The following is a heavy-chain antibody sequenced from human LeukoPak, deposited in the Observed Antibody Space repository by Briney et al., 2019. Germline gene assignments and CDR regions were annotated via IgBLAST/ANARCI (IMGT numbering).Heavy chain of an antibody. D-gene: IGHD3-22*01. CDR1: GFTFSDYY. Sequence: GGSLRLSCAASGFTFSDYYMSWIRQAPGKGLEWVSYISSSGSTIYYADSVKGRFTISRDNAKNSLYLQMSSLRAEDTAVYYCARESYYYDSSGAFDYWGQGTLVTVSS. CDR2: ISSSGSTI. V-gene: IGHV3-11*04. CDR3: ARESYYYDSSGAFDY. J-gene: IGHJ4*02.